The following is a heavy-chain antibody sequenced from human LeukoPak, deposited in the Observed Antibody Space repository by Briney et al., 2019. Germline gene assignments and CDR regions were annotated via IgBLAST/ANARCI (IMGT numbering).Heavy chain of an antibody. D-gene: IGHD4-17*01. Sequence: ASVKVSCKASGYTFTSYGISWVRQAPGQGLEWMGWISAYNGNTNYAQKLQGRVTMTTDTSTSTAYMELRSLRSDDTAVYYCARFLTYGDYVVTIDYGMDVWGQGTTVTVSS. CDR3: ARFLTYGDYVVTIDYGMDV. CDR1: GYTFTSYG. V-gene: IGHV1-18*01. CDR2: ISAYNGNT. J-gene: IGHJ6*02.